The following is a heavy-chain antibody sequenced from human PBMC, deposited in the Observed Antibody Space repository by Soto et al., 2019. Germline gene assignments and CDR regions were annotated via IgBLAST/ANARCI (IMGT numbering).Heavy chain of an antibody. D-gene: IGHD2-15*01. CDR1: GYTFNDFG. Sequence: QVHLLQSGAEVQMPGASVKVSCKTSGYTFNDFGITWVRQAPGLGLEWLGWIYSKAGKMNFAPKFQNRVIMTTDTSTSTAFMELTSLTFDDSAIYFCARDIAFDIDYWGQGTLVTVS. CDR2: IYSKAGKM. CDR3: ARDIAFDIDY. J-gene: IGHJ4*02. V-gene: IGHV1-18*01.